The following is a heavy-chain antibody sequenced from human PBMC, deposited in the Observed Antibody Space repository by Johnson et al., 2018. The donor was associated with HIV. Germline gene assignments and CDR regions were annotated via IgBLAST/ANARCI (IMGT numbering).Heavy chain of an antibody. D-gene: IGHD6-13*01. J-gene: IGHJ3*01. CDR2: IKQDGSEK. Sequence: VQLVESGGGLIQPGGSLRLSCAASGFTVSSYYMSWIRQAPGKGLEWVANIKQDGSEKYYVDSVKGRFTISRDNAKNSLYLQMNRLRAEDTAVYYCARVGYSSSWYGGYGAFDFWGQGTMVTVSS. CDR3: ARVGYSSSWYGGYGAFDF. CDR1: GFTVSSYY. V-gene: IGHV3-7*03.